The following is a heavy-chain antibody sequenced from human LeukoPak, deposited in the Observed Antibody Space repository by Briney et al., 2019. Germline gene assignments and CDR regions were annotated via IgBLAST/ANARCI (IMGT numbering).Heavy chain of an antibody. J-gene: IGHJ6*02. CDR3: ARGKRTMDV. CDR1: GFTLREYY. CDR2: MSSSGSGI. Sequence: GRSLRLSCVASGFTLREYYITWIRQAPGGGLEWVSYMSSSGSGIYYTESVKGRFTISRDNTNNSLFLQMNSLRAEDTAVYYCARGKRTMDVWGQGTTVIVS. V-gene: IGHV3-11*01.